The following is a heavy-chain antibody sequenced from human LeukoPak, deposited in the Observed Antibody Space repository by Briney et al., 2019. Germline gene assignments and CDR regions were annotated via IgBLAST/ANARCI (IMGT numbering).Heavy chain of an antibody. D-gene: IGHD5-18*01. Sequence: ASVKVSCKASGYTFTSYGISWVRQAPGQGLEWMGWISAYNGNTNYAQKLQGRVTMTTDASTSTAYMELRSLRSDDTAVYYCARGRYSYEIVSYYYYGMDVWGQGTTSPSP. V-gene: IGHV1-18*01. J-gene: IGHJ6*02. CDR3: ARGRYSYEIVSYYYYGMDV. CDR2: ISAYNGNT. CDR1: GYTFTSYG.